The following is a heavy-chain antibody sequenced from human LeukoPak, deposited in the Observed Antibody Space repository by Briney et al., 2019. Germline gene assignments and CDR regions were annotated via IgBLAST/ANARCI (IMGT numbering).Heavy chain of an antibody. CDR2: IIPIFGTA. V-gene: IGHV1-69*13. D-gene: IGHD3-10*01. Sequence: SVKVSCKASGCTFSSYAISWVRQAPGQGLEWMGGIIPIFGTANYAQKFQGRVTITADESTSTGYMELSSLRSEDTAVYYCARGSHRYYGSGSYPSPHFDYWGQGTLVTVSS. J-gene: IGHJ4*02. CDR1: GCTFSSYA. CDR3: ARGSHRYYGSGSYPSPHFDY.